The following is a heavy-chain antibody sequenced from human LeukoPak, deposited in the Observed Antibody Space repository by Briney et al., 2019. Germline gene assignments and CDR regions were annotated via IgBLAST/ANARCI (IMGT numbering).Heavy chain of an antibody. CDR1: GFTFSSYA. Sequence: QSGGSLRLSCAASGFTFSSYAMHWVRQAPGKGLEWVAVISYDGSNKYYADSVKGRFTISRDNAKNSLYLQMNSLRAEDTAIYYCTRDQNFYGSGRGFDPWGQGTLVTVSS. D-gene: IGHD3-10*01. V-gene: IGHV3-30*03. CDR2: ISYDGSNK. CDR3: TRDQNFYGSGRGFDP. J-gene: IGHJ5*02.